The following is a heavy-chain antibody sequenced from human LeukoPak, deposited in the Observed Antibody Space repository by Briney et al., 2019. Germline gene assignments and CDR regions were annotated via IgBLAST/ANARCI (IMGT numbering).Heavy chain of an antibody. CDR1: GGSISSGGYY. CDR3: AREANTGYSSSWYWFDY. J-gene: IGHJ4*02. CDR2: IYYSGST. D-gene: IGHD6-13*01. Sequence: SQTLSLTCTVSGGSISSGGYYWSWIRQHPGKGLEWIGYIYYSGSTYYNPSLKSRVTISVDTSKNQFSLKLSSVTAADTAVYYCAREANTGYSSSWYWFDYWGQGTLVTVSS. V-gene: IGHV4-31*03.